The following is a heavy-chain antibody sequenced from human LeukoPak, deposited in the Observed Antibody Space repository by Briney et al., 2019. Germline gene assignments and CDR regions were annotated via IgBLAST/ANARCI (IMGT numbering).Heavy chain of an antibody. CDR1: GFTFSDYY. Sequence: AGSLRLSCAASGFTFSDYYMNWIRHAPGKGLEWLSYIVGSVSSIYYADSVKGRFTISRDNATNSQFLQMFSPRAEGTGLVCIVREPDISGRDYWGQGTMATVP. CDR2: IVGSVSSI. D-gene: IGHD6-19*01. J-gene: IGHJ4*02. CDR3: VREPDISGRDY. V-gene: IGHV3-11*04.